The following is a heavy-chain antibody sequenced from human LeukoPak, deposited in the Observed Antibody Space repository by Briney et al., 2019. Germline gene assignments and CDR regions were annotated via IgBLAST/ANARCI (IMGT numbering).Heavy chain of an antibody. CDR1: GGSISSSSYY. V-gene: IGHV4-39*01. CDR3: ARHLGGFDY. CDR2: MYYGGST. Sequence: SETLSLTCTVSGGSISSSSYYWGWIRQPPGKGLEWIGSMYYGGSTYYNPSLKSRVTISVDTSKNQFSLKQSSVTAADTAMYYCARHLGGFDYWGQGTLVTVSS. J-gene: IGHJ4*02.